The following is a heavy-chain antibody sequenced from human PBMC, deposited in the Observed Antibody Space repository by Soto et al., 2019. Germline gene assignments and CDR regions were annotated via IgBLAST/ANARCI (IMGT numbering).Heavy chain of an antibody. D-gene: IGHD3-10*01. V-gene: IGHV1-69*01. CDR2: IIPIFGTA. Sequence: MRWAHQSNRQGLEWMGGIIPIFGTANYAQKFQGRVTITADESTSTAYMELSSLRSEDTAVYYCARRATMVRGVTYFDYWGQGTLVTVSS. J-gene: IGHJ4*02. CDR3: ARRATMVRGVTYFDY.